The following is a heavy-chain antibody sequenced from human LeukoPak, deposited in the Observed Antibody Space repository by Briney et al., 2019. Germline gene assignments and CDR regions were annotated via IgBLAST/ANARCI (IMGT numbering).Heavy chain of an antibody. CDR2: ISGSGGST. D-gene: IGHD2-15*01. V-gene: IGHV3-23*01. CDR3: AKSGRRGYCSGGSRCSGNYFDY. J-gene: IGHJ4*02. CDR1: GFTFSSYA. Sequence: GGSLRLSCAASGFTFSSYAMSWVRQAPGKGLEWVSAISGSGGSTYYADSVKGRFTISRDNSKNTLYLQMNSLRAEDTAVYYCAKSGRRGYCSGGSRCSGNYFDYWGQGTLVTVSS.